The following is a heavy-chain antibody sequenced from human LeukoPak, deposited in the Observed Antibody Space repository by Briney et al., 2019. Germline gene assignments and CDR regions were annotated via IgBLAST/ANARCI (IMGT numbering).Heavy chain of an antibody. D-gene: IGHD1-14*01. CDR2: ITWDGRSA. V-gene: IGHV3-43*01. CDR1: GFTFDDYG. CDR3: VKELPQYYHYGMDV. J-gene: IGHJ6*02. Sequence: GGSLRLSCAASGFTFDDYGMHWVRQAPGKGLEWLSLITWDGRSAYYADSVRGRFTIFRDNSEKTLYLQMNSLRSEDTALYYCVKELPQYYHYGMDVWGRGTTVTVSS.